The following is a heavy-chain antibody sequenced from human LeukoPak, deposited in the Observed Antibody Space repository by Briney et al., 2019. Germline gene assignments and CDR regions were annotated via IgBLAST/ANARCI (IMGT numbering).Heavy chain of an antibody. Sequence: PGESLKISCKGSGYSFTSYWIGWVRQMPGKGLEWMGIIYPGDSDTRYSPSFQGQVTISADKSVSTAYLQWSSLKASDTAIFYCARHRIVGARPPTDAFDIWGQGTMVTVSS. CDR3: ARHRIVGARPPTDAFDI. CDR2: IYPGDSDT. CDR1: GYSFTSYW. J-gene: IGHJ3*02. V-gene: IGHV5-51*01. D-gene: IGHD1-26*01.